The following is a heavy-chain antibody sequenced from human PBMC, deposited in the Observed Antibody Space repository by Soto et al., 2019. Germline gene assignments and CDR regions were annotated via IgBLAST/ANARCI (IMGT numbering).Heavy chain of an antibody. CDR1: GFTFSSYG. D-gene: IGHD3-3*01. Sequence: GSLLLSCAASGFTFSSYGMHGVRQAPGKGLEWVAVIWYDGSNKYYADSVKGRFTISRDNSKNTLYLQMNSLRAEDTAVYYCARDEFLKGYYYYGMDVWGQGTTVTVSS. V-gene: IGHV3-33*01. CDR2: IWYDGSNK. J-gene: IGHJ6*02. CDR3: ARDEFLKGYYYYGMDV.